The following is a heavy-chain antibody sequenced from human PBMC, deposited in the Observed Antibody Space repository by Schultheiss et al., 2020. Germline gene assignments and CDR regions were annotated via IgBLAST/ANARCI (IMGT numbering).Heavy chain of an antibody. D-gene: IGHD6-19*01. V-gene: IGHV4-59*04. CDR3: AHLEGHSSGSNAFGS. Sequence: SETLSLTCTVSGGSISSYYWCWIRQPPGKGLEWIGYIYHSGSTYYNPSLKSRVTISVDTSKNQFSLKLSSVTAADTAVYYCAHLEGHSSGSNAFGSWGQGTMVTVSS. CDR2: IYHSGST. CDR1: GGSISSYY. J-gene: IGHJ3*02.